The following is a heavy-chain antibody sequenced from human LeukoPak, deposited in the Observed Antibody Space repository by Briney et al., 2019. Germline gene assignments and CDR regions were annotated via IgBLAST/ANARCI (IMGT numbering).Heavy chain of an antibody. Sequence: PGGSLRLSCAASGFTFSSYTMNWVRQAPGKGLEWVSYISGSSSTIYYADSVKGRFTISGDNAKNSLYLQMNSLRAEDTAVYYCARGGAARPDFWGQGTLVTVSS. D-gene: IGHD6-6*01. V-gene: IGHV3-48*01. CDR1: GFTFSSYT. J-gene: IGHJ4*02. CDR3: ARGGAARPDF. CDR2: ISGSSSTI.